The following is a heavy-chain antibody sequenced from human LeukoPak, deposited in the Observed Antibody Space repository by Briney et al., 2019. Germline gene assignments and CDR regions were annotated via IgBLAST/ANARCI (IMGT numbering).Heavy chain of an antibody. CDR2: IYYSGST. Sequence: PSETLSLTCTVSGGSISSSSYYWGWIRQPPGKGLEWIGSIYYSGSTYYNPSLKSRVTISVDTSKNQFSLKLSSVTAADTAVYYCDVSPGIAVAVPAFDIWGQGTMVTVSS. CDR3: DVSPGIAVAVPAFDI. J-gene: IGHJ3*02. D-gene: IGHD6-19*01. V-gene: IGHV4-39*07. CDR1: GGSISSSSYY.